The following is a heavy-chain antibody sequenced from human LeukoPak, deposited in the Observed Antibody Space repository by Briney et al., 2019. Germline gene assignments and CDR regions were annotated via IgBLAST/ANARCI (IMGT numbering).Heavy chain of an antibody. D-gene: IGHD1-26*01. CDR1: GGSISSSSYY. CDR2: IYYSGST. Sequence: SETLSLTCTVSGGSISSSSYYWGWIRQPPGKGLEWIGSIYYSGSTYYKPSLKSRITISVDTSKNQFSLKLSSVTAADTAVYYCARHPRSGSAYYFDYWGQGTLVTVSS. J-gene: IGHJ4*02. CDR3: ARHPRSGSAYYFDY. V-gene: IGHV4-39*01.